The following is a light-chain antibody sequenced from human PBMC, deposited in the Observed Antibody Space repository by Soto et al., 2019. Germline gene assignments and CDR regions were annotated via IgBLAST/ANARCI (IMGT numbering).Light chain of an antibody. V-gene: IGKV3-11*01. CDR1: QNINSY. CDR2: ATS. Sequence: EIVLTQSPATLSLSPGERATLSCRASQNINSYLAWYQQKPGQAPRLLIYATSNRATGIPARFSGSGSGTDFTLSISSLEPEDFEVYYCQQRSSWPFTFGPGTKVDI. CDR3: QQRSSWPFT. J-gene: IGKJ3*01.